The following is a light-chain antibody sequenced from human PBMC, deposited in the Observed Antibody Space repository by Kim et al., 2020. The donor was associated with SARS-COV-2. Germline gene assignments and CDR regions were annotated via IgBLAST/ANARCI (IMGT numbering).Light chain of an antibody. CDR3: VLYMGSGIWV. Sequence: QTVVTQEPSFSVSPGGTVTLTCDLSSGSVSTSYYPSWYQQTPGQAPRTLIYNTNTRSSGVPDRFSGSILGNKAALTITGAQADDESDYYCVLYMGSGIWVFGGGTQLTVL. J-gene: IGLJ3*02. CDR1: SGSVSTSYY. CDR2: NTN. V-gene: IGLV8-61*01.